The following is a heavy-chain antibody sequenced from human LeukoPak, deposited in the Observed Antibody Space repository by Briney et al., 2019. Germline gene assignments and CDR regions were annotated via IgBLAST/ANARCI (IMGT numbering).Heavy chain of an antibody. CDR1: SDSISSYY. CDR3: TRGSIAYYYMDV. J-gene: IGHJ6*03. V-gene: IGHV4-59*01. D-gene: IGHD3-22*01. CDR2: IYSSGRT. Sequence: PSETLSLTCTVSSDSISSYYWSWIRQPPGKGLEWIGNIYSSGRTNYNPSLKSRVTISVDTSKNQFSLKLSSVTAADTAVYYCTRGSIAYYYMDVWGKGTTVTISS.